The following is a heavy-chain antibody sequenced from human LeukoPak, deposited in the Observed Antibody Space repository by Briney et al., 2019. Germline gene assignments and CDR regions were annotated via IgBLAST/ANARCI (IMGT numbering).Heavy chain of an antibody. V-gene: IGHV4-38-2*02. D-gene: IGHD5-12*01. CDR1: GYSISSGYY. CDR2: IFYSGST. J-gene: IGHJ6*03. CDR3: AREPVATGTYYYYMDV. Sequence: PSETLSLTCTVSGYSISSGYYWGWIRQPPGKGLEWIGYIFYSGSTNYNPSLKSRVTISVDTSKNQFSPKLSSVTAADTAVYYCAREPVATGTYYYYMDVWGKGTTVTVSS.